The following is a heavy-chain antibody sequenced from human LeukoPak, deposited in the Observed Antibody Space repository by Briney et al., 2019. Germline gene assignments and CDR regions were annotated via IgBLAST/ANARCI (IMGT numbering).Heavy chain of an antibody. Sequence: PSETLSLTCTVSGGSISSSSYYWGWIRQPPGKGLEWIGSIYYSGSTYYNPSLKSRVTISVDTSKNQFSLKLSSVTAADTAVYYCASRRDFWSGSSYYFDYWGQGTLVTVSS. J-gene: IGHJ4*02. D-gene: IGHD3-3*01. CDR2: IYYSGST. CDR3: ASRRDFWSGSSYYFDY. CDR1: GGSISSSSYY. V-gene: IGHV4-39*07.